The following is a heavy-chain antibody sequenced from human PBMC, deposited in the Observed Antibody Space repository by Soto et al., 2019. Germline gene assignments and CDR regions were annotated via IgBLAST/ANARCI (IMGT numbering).Heavy chain of an antibody. CDR3: ARSVGYYYVIDV. V-gene: IGHV1-3*01. J-gene: IGHJ6*02. CDR2: INAGNGNT. Sequence: ASVKVSCKASGYTFTSYAMHWVRQAPGQRLEWMGWINAGNGNTKYSQKFQGRVTITRDTSASTAYMELSSLRSEDTAVYYCARSVGYYYVIDVSAQGTTVTVSS. CDR1: GYTFTSYA.